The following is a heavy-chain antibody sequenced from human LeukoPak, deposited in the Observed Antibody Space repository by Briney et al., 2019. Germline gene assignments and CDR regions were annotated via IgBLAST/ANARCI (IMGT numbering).Heavy chain of an antibody. CDR2: IYPGDSDT. Sequence: GESLKISCKGSAYNFTSYWIGWVRQMPGKGLEWMGIIYPGDSDTRYSPSFQGQVTISADKSISTAYLQWSSLKASDTAMYYCARAPPYCSSTSCYLDYWDQGTLVTVSS. CDR1: AYNFTSYW. CDR3: ARAPPYCSSTSCYLDY. J-gene: IGHJ4*02. D-gene: IGHD2-2*01. V-gene: IGHV5-51*01.